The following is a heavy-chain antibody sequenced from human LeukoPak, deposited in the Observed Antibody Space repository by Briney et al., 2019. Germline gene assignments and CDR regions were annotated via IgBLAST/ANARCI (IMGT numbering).Heavy chain of an antibody. CDR2: ISYDGSNK. Sequence: PGGSLRLSCAASGFTFSSYAMHWVRQAPGKGLEGVAVISYDGSNKYYADSVKGRFTISRDNSKNTLYLQMNSLRAEDTAVYYCARGGGATINWFDYWGQGTLVTVSS. CDR3: ARGGGATINWFDY. CDR1: GFTFSSYA. D-gene: IGHD1-26*01. V-gene: IGHV3-30-3*01. J-gene: IGHJ4*02.